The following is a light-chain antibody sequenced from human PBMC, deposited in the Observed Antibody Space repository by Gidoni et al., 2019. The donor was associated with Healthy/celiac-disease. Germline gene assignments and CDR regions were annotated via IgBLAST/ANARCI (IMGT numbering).Light chain of an antibody. V-gene: IGLV2-14*01. CDR2: EVS. CDR1: SSDVGGYNY. J-gene: IGLJ2*01. Sequence: QPALTQPASVSRSPGQSITISCTGTSSDVGGYNYVSWYQQHPGKAPKLMIYEVSNRPSGVSNRFSGSKSGNTASLTISGLQAEDEADYYCSSYTSSSTLVVFGGGTKLTVL. CDR3: SSYTSSSTLVV.